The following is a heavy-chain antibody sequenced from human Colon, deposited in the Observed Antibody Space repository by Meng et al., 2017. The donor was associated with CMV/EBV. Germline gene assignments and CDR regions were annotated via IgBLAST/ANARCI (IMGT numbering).Heavy chain of an antibody. Sequence: GGSLRLSCAASGFTFNSYAMSWVRQAPGKGPEWISAISSSDYRTSYADSVRGRFTISRDNSKNTLYLEMNSLRAEDTAVYYCAKAPIWVSVARVLDSWGQGTLVTVSS. CDR1: GFTFNSYA. CDR3: AKAPIWVSVARVLDS. CDR2: ISSSDYRT. V-gene: IGHV3-23*01. D-gene: IGHD6-19*01. J-gene: IGHJ4*02.